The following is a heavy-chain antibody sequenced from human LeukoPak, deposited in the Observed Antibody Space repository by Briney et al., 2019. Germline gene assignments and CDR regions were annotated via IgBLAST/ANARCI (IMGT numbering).Heavy chain of an antibody. CDR1: GGSISSGDYS. CDR3: ARADLWLGYGAFDI. D-gene: IGHD5-12*01. Sequence: SETLSLTCTVSGGSISSGDYSWSWIRQPPGKGLEWIGYIYYSGSTYYNPSLKSRVTISVDTSKNQFSLKLSSVTAADTAVYYCARADLWLGYGAFDIWGQGTMVTVSS. CDR2: IYYSGST. J-gene: IGHJ3*02. V-gene: IGHV4-30-4*01.